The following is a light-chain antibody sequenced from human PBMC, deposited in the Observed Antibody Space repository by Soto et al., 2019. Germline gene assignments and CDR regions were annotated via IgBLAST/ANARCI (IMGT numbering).Light chain of an antibody. CDR1: QGVGST. Sequence: IILTQSPATLSLSPGERVTLSCRASQGVGSTLAWYRQQPGQAPRLLIYDAYIRASGVPARFRGSGSGTEFTLTISSLKSEDFAVYYCQQYNNWPQTFGQGTKVDI. V-gene: IGKV3-15*01. CDR3: QQYNNWPQT. CDR2: DAY. J-gene: IGKJ1*01.